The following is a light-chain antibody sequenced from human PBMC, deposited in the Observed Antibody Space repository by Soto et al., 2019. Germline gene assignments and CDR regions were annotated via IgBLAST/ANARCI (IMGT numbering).Light chain of an antibody. CDR2: KAS. CDR1: QSMLSW. V-gene: IGKV1-5*03. CDR3: QQYDSFSWT. Sequence: DIQMNQSPSSLSASVGDRVTIACRASQSMLSWLAWYQQKPGKAPKLLIYKASSLESGVPSRFSGSGSGTEFTLTISSLQPDDSATYYCQQYDSFSWTFGQGTKVEVK. J-gene: IGKJ1*01.